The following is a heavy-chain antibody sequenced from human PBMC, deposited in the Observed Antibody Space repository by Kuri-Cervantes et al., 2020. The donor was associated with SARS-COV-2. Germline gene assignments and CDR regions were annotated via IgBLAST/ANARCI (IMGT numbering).Heavy chain of an antibody. CDR1: GFTFSSYS. V-gene: IGHV3-48*02. J-gene: IGHJ6*02. CDR2: ISSSSSTI. CDR3: ARDRGSSVVTIFGVVRGTYYYGMDV. D-gene: IGHD3-3*01. Sequence: GESLKISCAASGFTFSSYSMNWVRQAPGEGLEWVSYISSSSSTIYYADSVKGRFTISRDNAKNSLFLQMNSLRDEDTAVYYCARDRGSSVVTIFGVVRGTYYYGMDVWGQGTTVTVSS.